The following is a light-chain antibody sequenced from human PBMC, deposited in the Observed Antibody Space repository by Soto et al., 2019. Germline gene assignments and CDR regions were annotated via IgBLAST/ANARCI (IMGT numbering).Light chain of an antibody. Sequence: EVVLTQSPGTLSLSPGESATLSCRASQSVSSNYLAWHQQKPGQAPRLLIYGVSTRATGIPDRFSGSGSGTDFSLTISRLEPEDFALYYCQRYFTSPLTFGGGTKVEIK. CDR3: QRYFTSPLT. V-gene: IGKV3-20*01. J-gene: IGKJ4*01. CDR2: GVS. CDR1: QSVSSNY.